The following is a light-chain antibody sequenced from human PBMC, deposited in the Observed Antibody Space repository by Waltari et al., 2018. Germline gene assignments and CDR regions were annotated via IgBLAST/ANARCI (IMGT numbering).Light chain of an antibody. CDR1: RSLLHTTDQNY. CDR3: MQALQTPWT. V-gene: IGKV2-28*01. CDR2: LGS. J-gene: IGKJ1*01. Sequence: IVMSQSPISLPVTPGEPASISCRSSRSLLHTTDQNYLEWYFPKPGQSPQLLLDLGSNRASGVPDRFRGRGSGTDFTLEISRVEAEDVGIYFCMQALQTPWTFGQGTKVEIK.